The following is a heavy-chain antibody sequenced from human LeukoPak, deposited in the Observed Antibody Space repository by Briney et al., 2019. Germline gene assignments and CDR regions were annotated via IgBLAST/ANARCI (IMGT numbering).Heavy chain of an antibody. Sequence: ASVKVSCKASGYRFTSYGISWVRQAPGQGLEWMGWISGYNGNTNCAQKLQGRVTMTTDTSTSTAHMELRSLRSDDTAVYYCAREYCSTTRCYMADYWGQGTLVTVSS. V-gene: IGHV1-18*01. CDR1: GYRFTSYG. CDR3: AREYCSTTRCYMADY. D-gene: IGHD2-2*01. J-gene: IGHJ4*02. CDR2: ISGYNGNT.